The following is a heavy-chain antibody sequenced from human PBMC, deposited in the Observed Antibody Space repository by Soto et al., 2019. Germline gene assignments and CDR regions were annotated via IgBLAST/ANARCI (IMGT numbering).Heavy chain of an antibody. CDR1: GGSFSGYY. V-gene: IGHV4-34*01. D-gene: IGHD3-16*01. Sequence: SETLSLTCAVYGGSFSGYYWTWIRQPPGTGLEWIGEINHSGSTNYNPSLKSRVTISVDTSKNQFSLKLTSVTAADTAVYYCARRFLGDGMDVWGQGTTVTVSS. J-gene: IGHJ6*02. CDR2: INHSGST. CDR3: ARRFLGDGMDV.